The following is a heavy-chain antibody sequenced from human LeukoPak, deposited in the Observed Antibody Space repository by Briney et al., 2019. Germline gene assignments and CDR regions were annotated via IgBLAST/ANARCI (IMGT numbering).Heavy chain of an antibody. CDR2: ISSGSSYI. CDR3: ATSKLLLDYFDY. D-gene: IGHD2-2*01. V-gene: IGHV3-21*01. CDR1: GFTFSSYS. J-gene: IGHJ4*02. Sequence: PGGSLRLSCAASGFTFSSYSMNWVRQAPGKGLEWVSSISSGSSYIYSADSVKGRFTISRDNAKNSLYLQMNSLRAEDTAVYYCATSKLLLDYFDYWGQGTLVTVSS.